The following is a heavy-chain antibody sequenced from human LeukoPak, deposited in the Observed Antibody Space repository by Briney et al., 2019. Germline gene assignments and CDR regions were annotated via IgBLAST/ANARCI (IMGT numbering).Heavy chain of an antibody. J-gene: IGHJ5*02. CDR2: IYTSGNT. V-gene: IGHV4-4*09. CDR3: ARATGETHWYSSIPRYWFDP. CDR1: GESISDYY. D-gene: IGHD6-13*01. Sequence: SETLSLTCTVSGESISDYYWTWIRQPPGKGLEWIGYIYTSGNTNYNPSLKSRVTISVDTSKNQFSLKLNSVTAADTAVYYCARATGETHWYSSIPRYWFDPCGQGTLVIVSS.